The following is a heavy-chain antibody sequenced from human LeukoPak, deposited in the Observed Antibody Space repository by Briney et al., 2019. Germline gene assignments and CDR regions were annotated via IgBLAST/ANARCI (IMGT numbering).Heavy chain of an antibody. CDR3: ARGRSSRNRPRLDY. V-gene: IGHV4-34*01. CDR1: GGSFSGYY. J-gene: IGHJ4*02. CDR2: INHSGST. Sequence: SETLSLTCAVYGGSFSGYYWSWIRQPPGKGLEWIGEINHSGSTNYNPSLKSRVTISVDTSKNQFSLKLSSVTAADTAVYYCARGRSSRNRPRLDYWGQGTLVPVSS. D-gene: IGHD1-14*01.